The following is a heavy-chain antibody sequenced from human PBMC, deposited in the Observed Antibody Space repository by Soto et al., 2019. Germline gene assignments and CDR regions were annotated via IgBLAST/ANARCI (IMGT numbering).Heavy chain of an antibody. Sequence: SETLSLTCTVSGASLSGYYWAWIRQPPGKGLEWIGNIFYSGSTDYNPSLKSRVTMSLDTSRSHFSLKIRSVTTADTAVYYCARVDWGSFDYWGQGTLVTVSS. J-gene: IGHJ4*02. CDR2: IFYSGST. CDR1: GASLSGYY. D-gene: IGHD3-9*01. V-gene: IGHV4-59*01. CDR3: ARVDWGSFDY.